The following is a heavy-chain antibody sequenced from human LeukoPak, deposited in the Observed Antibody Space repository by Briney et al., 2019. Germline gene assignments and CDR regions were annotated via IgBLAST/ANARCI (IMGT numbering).Heavy chain of an antibody. CDR3: ARGVQEVRGVIRFYYYYGIDV. J-gene: IGHJ6*02. CDR2: ISGSGGST. CDR1: GFTFSSYA. Sequence: GGSLRLSCAASGFTFSSYAMSWVHQAPGKGLEWVSAISGSGGSTYYADSVKGRFTISRDNSKNTLYLQMNSLRAEDTAVYYCARGVQEVRGVIRFYYYYGIDVWGQGTTVTVSS. D-gene: IGHD3-10*01. V-gene: IGHV3-23*01.